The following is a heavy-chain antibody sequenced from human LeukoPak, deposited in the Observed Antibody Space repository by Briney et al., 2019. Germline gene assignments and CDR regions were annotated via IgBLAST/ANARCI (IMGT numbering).Heavy chain of an antibody. D-gene: IGHD3-22*01. Sequence: GGSLRLSCAASGFTFSKYVMHWVRQAPGKGLEWVATVSYDGTNKYYADSVKGRFTISRDNAKNSLYLQMNSLRDEDTAVYYCARDGDSSGYYAAFDIWGQGTMVTVSS. CDR2: VSYDGTNK. CDR3: ARDGDSSGYYAAFDI. CDR1: GFTFSKYV. V-gene: IGHV3-30*03. J-gene: IGHJ3*02.